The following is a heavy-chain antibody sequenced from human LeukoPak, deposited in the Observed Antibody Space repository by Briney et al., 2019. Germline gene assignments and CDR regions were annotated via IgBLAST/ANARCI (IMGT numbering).Heavy chain of an antibody. J-gene: IGHJ4*02. D-gene: IGHD3-22*01. CDR1: GFTFSSYA. Sequence: GGSLRLSCAASGFTFSSYAMSWIRQAPGKGLEWVSYISSSGSTIYYADSVKGRFTISRDNAKNSLYLQMNSLRAEDTALYYCAKGGDSSGYSEFDYWGQGTLVTVSS. CDR2: ISSSGSTI. V-gene: IGHV3-11*01. CDR3: AKGGDSSGYSEFDY.